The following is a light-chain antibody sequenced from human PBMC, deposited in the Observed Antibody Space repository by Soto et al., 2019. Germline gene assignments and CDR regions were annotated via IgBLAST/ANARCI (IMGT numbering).Light chain of an antibody. CDR2: SNN. V-gene: IGLV1-44*01. Sequence: QAVVTQPPSASGTPGQRVTISCSGSSSNIGSNNVNWYQQLPGTAPKVLIYSNNQRPSGVPDRFSGSKSGTSASLAISGLQSEDEADYYCAAWEDSLNGAAFGGGTKVTVL. J-gene: IGLJ2*01. CDR1: SSNIGSNN. CDR3: AAWEDSLNGAA.